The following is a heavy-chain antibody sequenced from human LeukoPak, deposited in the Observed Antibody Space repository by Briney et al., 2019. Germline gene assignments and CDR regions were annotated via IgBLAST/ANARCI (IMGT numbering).Heavy chain of an antibody. CDR3: ARVRYFDWFRDAFDI. D-gene: IGHD3-9*01. Sequence: SETLSLTCTVSGGSISSYYWSWIRQPAGKGLEWIGRIYTSGSTNYNPSLKSRVTMSVDTSKNQFSLKLSSVTAADTAVYYCARVRYFDWFRDAFDIWGQGTMVTVSS. CDR1: GGSISSYY. V-gene: IGHV4-4*07. CDR2: IYTSGST. J-gene: IGHJ3*02.